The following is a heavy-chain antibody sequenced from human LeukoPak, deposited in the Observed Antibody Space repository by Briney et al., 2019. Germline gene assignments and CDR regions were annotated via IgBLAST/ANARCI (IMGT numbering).Heavy chain of an antibody. Sequence: SSETLSLTCTVSGVSISSYCWTLIRQSAGKGLEWIGRITTSASPNHNPSLRSRVTMSVTPSKNQFSPNLTSVTAADTAVYSCAREGGHPRWLHPWRQGTVVTVS. CDR2: ITTSASP. CDR1: GVSISSYC. CDR3: AREGGHPRWLHP. V-gene: IGHV4-4*07. J-gene: IGHJ5*02. D-gene: IGHD6-25*01.